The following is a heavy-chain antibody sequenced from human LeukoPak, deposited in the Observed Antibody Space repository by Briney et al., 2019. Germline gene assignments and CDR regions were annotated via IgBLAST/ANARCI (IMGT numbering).Heavy chain of an antibody. Sequence: ASETLSLTCTVSGGFLSDYYWSWIRQPPGKGLEWIGEINHSGSTNYNPSLKSRVTISVDTSKNQFSLKLSSVTAADTAVYYCARTRNWYFDLWGRGTLVTVSS. J-gene: IGHJ2*01. CDR1: GGFLSDYY. CDR2: INHSGST. CDR3: ARTRNWYFDL. V-gene: IGHV4-34*01.